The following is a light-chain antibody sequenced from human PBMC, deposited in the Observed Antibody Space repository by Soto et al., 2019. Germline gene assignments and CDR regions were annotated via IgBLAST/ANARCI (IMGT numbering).Light chain of an antibody. V-gene: IGLV1-44*01. J-gene: IGLJ2*01. CDR2: DTN. CDR1: SSNIGLND. Sequence: QSVLTQPPSASGTPGQTVTISCSGSSSNIGLNDVHWYRQLSGTAPQILIYDTNQQATGVPDRFSGSRSGTSASLAIHGLQSEYEADYHCAAWHDSLNGPVFGGGTKLTVL. CDR3: AAWHDSLNGPV.